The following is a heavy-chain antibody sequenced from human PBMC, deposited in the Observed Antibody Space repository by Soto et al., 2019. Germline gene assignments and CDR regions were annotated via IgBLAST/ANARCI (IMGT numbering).Heavy chain of an antibody. Sequence: ASVKVSFKTSGDTLRSYGFIWVRQAPGQGLEWMGWISGNNDNTNYAQKFQGRVTLTKDTSTSTAYMELRSLRSDDTAVYYCASCNFMLYFDYWGQGTQVTVSS. CDR1: GDTLRSYG. D-gene: IGHD3-10*02. CDR2: ISGNNDNT. J-gene: IGHJ4*02. CDR3: ASCNFMLYFDY. V-gene: IGHV1-18*01.